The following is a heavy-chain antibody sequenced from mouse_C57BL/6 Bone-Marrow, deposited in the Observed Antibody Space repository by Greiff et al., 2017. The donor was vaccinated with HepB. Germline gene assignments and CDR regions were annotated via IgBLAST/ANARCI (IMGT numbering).Heavy chain of an antibody. CDR3: ARGPMVTTAY. Sequence: DVKLQESGPVLVKPGASVKMSCKASGYTFTDYYMNWVKQSHGKSLEWIGVINPYNGGTSYNQKFKGKATLTVDKSSSTAYMELNSLTSEDSAVYYCARGPMVTTAYWGQGTLVTVSA. CDR2: INPYNGGT. J-gene: IGHJ3*01. V-gene: IGHV1-19*01. CDR1: GYTFTDYY. D-gene: IGHD2-2*01.